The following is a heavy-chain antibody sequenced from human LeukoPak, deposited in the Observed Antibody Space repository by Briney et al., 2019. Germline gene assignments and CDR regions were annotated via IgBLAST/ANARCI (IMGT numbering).Heavy chain of an antibody. CDR3: ALTPLAAAGRDYWYFDL. CDR1: GGSISSYY. V-gene: IGHV4-39*07. Sequence: SETLSLTCTVSGGSISSYYWGWIRQPPGKGLEWIGSIYYSGSTYYNPSLKSRVTISVDTSKNQFSLKLSSVTAADTAVYYCALTPLAAAGRDYWYFDLWGRGTLVTVSS. J-gene: IGHJ2*01. CDR2: IYYSGST. D-gene: IGHD6-13*01.